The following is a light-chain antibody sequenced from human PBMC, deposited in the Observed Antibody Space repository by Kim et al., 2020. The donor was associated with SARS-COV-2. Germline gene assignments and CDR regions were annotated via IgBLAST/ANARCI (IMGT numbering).Light chain of an antibody. J-gene: IGLJ2*01. V-gene: IGLV3-19*01. Sequence: VGLGKTVRITCQGDSLRSYYATWYQQKPGQAPIIVIYGKNNRPSGIPDRFSGSSSGNTASLTITGTQAGDEADYYCNSRDSNDNVVFGGGTQLTVL. CDR2: GKN. CDR1: SLRSYY. CDR3: NSRDSNDNVV.